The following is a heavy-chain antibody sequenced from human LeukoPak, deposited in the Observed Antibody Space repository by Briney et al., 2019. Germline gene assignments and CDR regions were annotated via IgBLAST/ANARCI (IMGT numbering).Heavy chain of an antibody. V-gene: IGHV3-30*07. D-gene: IGHD4-11*01. CDR3: ARNRTPNWSAYSNPTFHY. CDR2: FSYEGTNK. J-gene: IGHJ4*02. Sequence: GGSLRLSCAASGFPFSTFAIHWVRQAPGKGLEGVAVFSYEGTNKNYADSVKGGFTISRDNSKNTLYLQLNSLRAEDTAVYYCARNRTPNWSAYSNPTFHYGGQGTLVTVSS. CDR1: GFPFSTFA.